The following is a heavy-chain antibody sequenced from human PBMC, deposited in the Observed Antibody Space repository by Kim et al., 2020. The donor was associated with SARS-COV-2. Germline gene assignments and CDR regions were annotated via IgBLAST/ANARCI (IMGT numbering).Heavy chain of an antibody. CDR2: ISWDGGST. V-gene: IGHV3-43*01. D-gene: IGHD5-18*01. Sequence: GGSLRLSCAASGFTFDDYTMHWVRQAPGKGLEWVSLISWDGGSTYYADSVKGRFTISRDNSKNSLYLQMNSLRTEDTALYYCAKDRGYSYGYHYWGQGTLVTVSS. CDR1: GFTFDDYT. CDR3: AKDRGYSYGYHY. J-gene: IGHJ4*02.